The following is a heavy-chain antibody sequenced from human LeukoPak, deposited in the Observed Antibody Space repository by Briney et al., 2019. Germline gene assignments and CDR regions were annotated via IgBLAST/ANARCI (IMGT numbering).Heavy chain of an antibody. CDR1: GFTVSSNY. CDR3: ARERFLEWLLGMDV. V-gene: IGHV3-66*01. CDR2: IYSGGST. D-gene: IGHD3-3*01. J-gene: IGHJ6*02. Sequence: GGSLRLSCAASGFTVSSNYMSWVRQAPGKGLEWVSVIYSGGSTYYADSVKGRLTISRDNSKNTLYLQMNSLRAEDTAVYYCARERFLEWLLGMDVWGQGTTVTVSS.